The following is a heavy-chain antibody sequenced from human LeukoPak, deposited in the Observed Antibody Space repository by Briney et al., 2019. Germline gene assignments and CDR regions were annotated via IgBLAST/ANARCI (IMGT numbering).Heavy chain of an antibody. D-gene: IGHD6-13*01. V-gene: IGHV4-34*01. Sequence: SETLSLTCAVYGGSFSGYYWSWIRQPPGKGLEWVGEINHSGSTNYNPSLKSRVTISVDTSKNQFSLKLSSVTAADTAVYYCARVGSSWPRDAFDIWGQGTMVTVSS. J-gene: IGHJ3*02. CDR3: ARVGSSWPRDAFDI. CDR1: GGSFSGYY. CDR2: INHSGST.